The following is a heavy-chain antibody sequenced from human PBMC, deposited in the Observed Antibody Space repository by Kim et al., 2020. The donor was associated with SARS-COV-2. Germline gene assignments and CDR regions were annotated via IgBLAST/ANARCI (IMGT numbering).Heavy chain of an antibody. D-gene: IGHD1-26*01. V-gene: IGHV4-59*01. CDR3: ARDGWGYYYYGMDV. J-gene: IGHJ6*02. Sequence: NPSRKRRVTISVDTSKNQFSLKLSSVTAADTAVYYCARDGWGYYYYGMDVWGQGTTVTVSS.